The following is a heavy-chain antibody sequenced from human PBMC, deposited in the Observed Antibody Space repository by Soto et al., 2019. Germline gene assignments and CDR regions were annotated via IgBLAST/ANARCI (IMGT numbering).Heavy chain of an antibody. Sequence: SETLSLTCAVYCGSFSGYYWSWIRQPPGKGLEWIGEINHSGSTNYNPSLKSRVTISVDTSKNQFSLKLSSVTAADTAVYYCARGRSGMDIVVVPAAYGMDVWGQGTTVTVSS. CDR2: INHSGST. D-gene: IGHD2-2*03. J-gene: IGHJ6*02. CDR3: ARGRSGMDIVVVPAAYGMDV. V-gene: IGHV4-34*01. CDR1: CGSFSGYY.